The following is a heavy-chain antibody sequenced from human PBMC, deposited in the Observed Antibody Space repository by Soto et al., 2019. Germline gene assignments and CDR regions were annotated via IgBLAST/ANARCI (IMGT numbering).Heavy chain of an antibody. Sequence: QITLKESGPTLVNPTQTLTLTCTFSGFSLTTSRVGVGWIRQPPGKALEWLAIIYWDDDKRYSPSLGSRLAITKDTSKNQVVLTMTNLDPEDTGTYYCAHIMITFGGVSALDAFDFWGQGTMVTVSS. CDR1: GFSLTTSRVG. J-gene: IGHJ3*01. D-gene: IGHD3-16*01. V-gene: IGHV2-5*02. CDR2: IYWDDDK. CDR3: AHIMITFGGVSALDAFDF.